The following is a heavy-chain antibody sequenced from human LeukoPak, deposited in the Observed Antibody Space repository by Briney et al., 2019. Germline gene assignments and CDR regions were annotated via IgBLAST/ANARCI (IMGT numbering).Heavy chain of an antibody. V-gene: IGHV3-23*01. D-gene: IGHD4-17*01. CDR2: ISGSGGST. Sequence: GGSLRLSCAASGFTFSSYAMSWVRQAPGKGLEWVSAISGSGGSTYYADSVKGRFTISRDNSKNTLYLQMNSLRAEDTAVYYCAKETTVTVPFYYYYGMDVWGQGTTVTVSS. J-gene: IGHJ6*02. CDR1: GFTFSSYA. CDR3: AKETTVTVPFYYYYGMDV.